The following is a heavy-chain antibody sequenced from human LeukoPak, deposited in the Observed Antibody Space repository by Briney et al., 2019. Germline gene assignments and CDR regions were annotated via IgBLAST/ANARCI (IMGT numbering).Heavy chain of an antibody. Sequence: GVSLTLPCSASRFTFNSYEMNWVRQAPGKGLVWLSYISSSGSTIYYADSVKGRFTISRDNAKNSLYEQRDSLRAEDKAVYYCARGGLLHYGMDVWGKGTTVTVSS. D-gene: IGHD2-15*01. V-gene: IGHV3-48*03. J-gene: IGHJ6*04. CDR3: ARGGLLHYGMDV. CDR2: ISSSGSTI. CDR1: RFTFNSYE.